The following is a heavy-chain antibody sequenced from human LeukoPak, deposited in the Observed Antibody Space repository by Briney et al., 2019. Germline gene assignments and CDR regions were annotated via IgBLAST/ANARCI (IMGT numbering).Heavy chain of an antibody. CDR2: ISWNSGSI. J-gene: IGHJ4*02. V-gene: IGHV3-9*01. CDR3: AKGNVDDFWSGYYKGMSLYFDY. D-gene: IGHD3-3*01. CDR1: GFTFDDYA. Sequence: GGSLRLSCAASGFTFDDYAMHWVRHAPGKGLEWVSGISWNSGSIGYADSVKGRFTISRDNAKNSLYLQMNSLRAEDTALYYCAKGNVDDFWSGYYKGMSLYFDYWGQGTLVTVSS.